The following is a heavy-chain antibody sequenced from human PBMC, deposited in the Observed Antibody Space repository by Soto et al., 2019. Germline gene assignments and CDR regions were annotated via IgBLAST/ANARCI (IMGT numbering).Heavy chain of an antibody. Sequence: DVQLVESGGGLVQPGGSLRLSCAASGFTFSDHYMDWVRQAPGKGLEWVGRTRNKVTGYTTEYAASVKVSFTISRDDSKNSLSLPMNSLKTEDPAVYYCARDQYCGRSNCYRTGMDVGGQGTTVTVSS. CDR2: TRNKVTGYTT. CDR1: GFTFSDHY. J-gene: IGHJ6*02. V-gene: IGHV3-72*01. D-gene: IGHD2-2*01. CDR3: ARDQYCGRSNCYRTGMDV.